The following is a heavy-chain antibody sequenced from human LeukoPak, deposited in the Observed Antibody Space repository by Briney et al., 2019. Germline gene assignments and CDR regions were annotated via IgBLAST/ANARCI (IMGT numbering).Heavy chain of an antibody. J-gene: IGHJ4*02. CDR1: GGSITSKH. CDR2: LQTSGRT. D-gene: IGHD5-24*01. CDR3: AGQPRMASYFDV. V-gene: IGHV4-4*07. Sequence: SETLPLTCVVSGGSITSKHWSWIRQPAGKGLEWIGRLQTSGRTNYNPTLESRVFMSVDTSKNQLSLKLTSVTAADTAIFYCAGQPRMASYFDVWGQGILVTVSS.